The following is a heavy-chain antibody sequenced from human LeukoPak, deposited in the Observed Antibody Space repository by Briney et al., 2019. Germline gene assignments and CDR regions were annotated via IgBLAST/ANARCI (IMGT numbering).Heavy chain of an antibody. CDR1: GGSISSGGYS. J-gene: IGHJ2*01. Sequence: PSETLSLTCAVSGGSISSGGYSWSWIRQPPGKGLEWIGYIYYSGSTYYNPSLKSRVTISVDTSKNQFSLKLSSVTAADTAVYYCARHRYCGGDCYGWYFDLWGRGTLVTVSS. CDR2: IYYSGST. CDR3: ARHRYCGGDCYGWYFDL. D-gene: IGHD2-21*02. V-gene: IGHV4-30-2*03.